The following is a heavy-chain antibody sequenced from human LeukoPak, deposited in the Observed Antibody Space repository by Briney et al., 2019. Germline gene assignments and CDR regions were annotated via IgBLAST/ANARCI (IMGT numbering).Heavy chain of an antibody. Sequence: GGSLRLYCAASGFTFSSYWMSWVRQAPGKGLEWVANIKQDGSEKYYVDSVKGRFTISRDNAKNSLYLQMNSLRAEDTAVYYCARDSQYCSSGSCYPSYWGQGTLVTVSS. CDR3: ARDSQYCSSGSCYPSY. J-gene: IGHJ4*02. CDR1: GFTFSSYW. CDR2: IKQDGSEK. V-gene: IGHV3-7*01. D-gene: IGHD2-15*01.